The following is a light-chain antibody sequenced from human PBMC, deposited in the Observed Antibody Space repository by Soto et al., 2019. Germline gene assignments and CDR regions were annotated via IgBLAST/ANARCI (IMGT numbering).Light chain of an antibody. CDR1: SSDVGGYSY. CDR3: ASYTTSSTYV. J-gene: IGLJ1*01. CDR2: DVS. Sequence: QSVLTQPVSVSGVPGQSLAISCTGTSSDVGGYSYVSWYQQQPGKAPKLVISDVSNRPSGVSDRFSGSKSGNTASLTISGLQTEDEADYYCASYTTSSTYVFGTGTKVTVL. V-gene: IGLV2-14*01.